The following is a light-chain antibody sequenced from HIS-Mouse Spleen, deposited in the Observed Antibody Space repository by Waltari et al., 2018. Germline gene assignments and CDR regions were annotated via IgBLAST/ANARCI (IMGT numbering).Light chain of an antibody. J-gene: IGLJ1*01. Sequence: QSALTQPPSASGSPGHSVTISCTGTSRDVGGYNYVSWYQQHPGKAPKLMIYEVSKRPSGVPDRFSGSKSGNTASLTVSGLQAEDEADYYCSSYAGSNNYVFGTGTKVTVL. V-gene: IGLV2-8*01. CDR2: EVS. CDR1: SRDVGGYNY. CDR3: SSYAGSNNYV.